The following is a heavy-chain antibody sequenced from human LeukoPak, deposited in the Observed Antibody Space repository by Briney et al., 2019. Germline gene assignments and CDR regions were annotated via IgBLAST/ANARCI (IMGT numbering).Heavy chain of an antibody. J-gene: IGHJ6*03. CDR3: ASGEQWLVSYYYYMDV. CDR2: IYTSGST. D-gene: IGHD6-19*01. V-gene: IGHV4-4*07. Sequence: SETLSLTCTVSGGSISSYYWSWIRQPAGKGLEWIGRIYTSGSTNYNPSLKSRVTMSVDTSKNQFSLKLSSVTAADTAVYYCASGEQWLVSYYYYMDVWGKGTTVTVSS. CDR1: GGSISSYY.